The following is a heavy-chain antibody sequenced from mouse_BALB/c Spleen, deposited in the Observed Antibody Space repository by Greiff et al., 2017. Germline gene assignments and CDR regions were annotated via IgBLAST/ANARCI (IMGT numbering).Heavy chain of an antibody. D-gene: IGHD4-1*01. J-gene: IGHJ3*01. Sequence: EVKLMESGGGLVQPGGSRKLSCAASGFTFSSFGMHWVRQAPEKGLEWVAYISSGSSTNYYADTVKGRFTISRDNPKNTLFLPLTSLRSEDTAMYYCAREESGTCFAYWGQGTLVTVSA. CDR2: ISSGSSTN. CDR1: GFTFSSFG. V-gene: IGHV5-17*02. CDR3: AREESGTCFAY.